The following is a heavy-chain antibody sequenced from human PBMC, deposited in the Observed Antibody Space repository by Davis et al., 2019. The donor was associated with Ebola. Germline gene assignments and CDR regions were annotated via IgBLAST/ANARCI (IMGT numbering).Heavy chain of an antibody. CDR1: GGTFSSYT. Sequence: SVKVSCKASGGTFSSYTISWVRQAPGQGLEWMGGITPILARRSYAQKFQDRVTITADESTSTAYMELSGLRSDDTAVYYCAREFYDSSGYQYGEPGWFDSWGQGTLVTVSS. CDR3: AREFYDSSGYQYGEPGWFDS. V-gene: IGHV1-69*10. D-gene: IGHD3-22*01. CDR2: ITPILARR. J-gene: IGHJ5*01.